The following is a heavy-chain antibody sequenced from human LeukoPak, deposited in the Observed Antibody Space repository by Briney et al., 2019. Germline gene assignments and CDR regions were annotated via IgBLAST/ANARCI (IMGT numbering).Heavy chain of an antibody. J-gene: IGHJ3*01. CDR1: GFAFSNYW. CDR3: ASTGSCSF. CDR2: IKQDGSDK. D-gene: IGHD1-14*01. V-gene: IGHV3-7*01. Sequence: QAGGSLRLSCAASGFAFSNYWMTWVRQVPGKGLEWVANIKQDGSDKYYVDSVKGRFTISRDNAKNSLYLQMNSLRAEDTAVYYCASTGSCSFWGQGTTVTVSS.